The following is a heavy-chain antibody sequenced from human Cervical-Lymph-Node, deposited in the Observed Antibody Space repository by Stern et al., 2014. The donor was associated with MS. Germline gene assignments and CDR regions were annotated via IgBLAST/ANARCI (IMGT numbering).Heavy chain of an antibody. V-gene: IGHV5-51*01. CDR3: ARQRSSEELDY. J-gene: IGHJ4*02. D-gene: IGHD6-13*01. CDR2: ISPVDSDA. CDR1: GYSFTSYW. Sequence: EVQLVESGAEVKKPGESLKISCKGSGYSFTSYWIAWVRQMPGKGLEWMGIISPVDSDARYSPSFQGQVSFSVDKSVGTAYVQWNSLKASDTAMYYCARQRSSEELDYWGQGTLVSVSS.